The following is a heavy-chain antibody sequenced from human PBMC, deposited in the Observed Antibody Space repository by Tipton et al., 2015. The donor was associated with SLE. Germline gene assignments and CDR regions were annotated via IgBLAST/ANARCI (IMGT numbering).Heavy chain of an antibody. J-gene: IGHJ6*02. Sequence: SLRLSCAVSGFTVSNNYMSWVRQGPGEGLEWVSVIYSGGDTYYADSVKGRFTISRDNSKNTLYLQMNSLRAEDTALYHCARNSNSASITIFGVVRSGHGMDVWGQGTTVTVSS. CDR1: GFTVSNNY. D-gene: IGHD3-3*01. CDR2: IYSGGDT. V-gene: IGHV3-66*02. CDR3: ARNSNSASITIFGVVRSGHGMDV.